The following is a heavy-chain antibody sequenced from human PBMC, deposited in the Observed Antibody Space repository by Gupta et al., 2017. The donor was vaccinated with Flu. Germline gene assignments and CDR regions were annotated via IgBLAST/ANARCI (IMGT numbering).Heavy chain of an antibody. J-gene: IGHJ4*02. Sequence: EVQLLESGGGLIQPGGSLRLSCAASGITFSNYAMNWVRQAPEKGLEWVSAISGSGDTTYYVDCVKGRFTISRDNSKYTLYLQMNSLRAEDTAVYYCAKAAYSYGTGRFFDSWGQGTLVTVSS. CDR1: GITFSNYA. CDR2: ISGSGDTT. D-gene: IGHD5-18*01. V-gene: IGHV3-23*01. CDR3: AKAAYSYGTGRFFDS.